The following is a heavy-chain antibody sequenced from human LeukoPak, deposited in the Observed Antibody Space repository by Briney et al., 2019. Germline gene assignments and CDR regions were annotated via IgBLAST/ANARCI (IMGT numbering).Heavy chain of an antibody. CDR2: IYTSGST. V-gene: IGHV4-4*07. CDR3: AREGRLEQWLVGYYYYYMDV. CDR1: GGSISSYY. J-gene: IGHJ6*03. Sequence: SETLSLTCTVSGGSISSYYWSWIRQPAGKGLEWIGRIYTSGSTNYNPSLKSRVTMSVDTSKDQFSLKLGSVTAADTAVYYCAREGRLEQWLVGYYYYYMDVWGKGTTVTISS. D-gene: IGHD6-19*01.